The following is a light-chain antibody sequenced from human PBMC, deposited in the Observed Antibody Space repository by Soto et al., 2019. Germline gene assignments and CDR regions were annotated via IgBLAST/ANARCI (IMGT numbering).Light chain of an antibody. CDR1: SSNIGAGYD. J-gene: IGLJ1*01. CDR3: QSYDSCLSGLQV. Sequence: QSVLTQPPSVSGAPGQGVTISCTGSSSNIGAGYDVHWYQQLPGTAPKLLIYGNSNRPSGVPDRFSGSKSGTSASLAITGLQAEDEADYYCQSYDSCLSGLQVFGTGTKVTVL. CDR2: GNS. V-gene: IGLV1-40*01.